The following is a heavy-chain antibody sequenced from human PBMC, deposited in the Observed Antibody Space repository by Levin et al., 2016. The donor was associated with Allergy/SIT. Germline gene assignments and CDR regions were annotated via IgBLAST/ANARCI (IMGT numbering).Heavy chain of an antibody. CDR1: GFTFSSYS. J-gene: IGHJ6*02. V-gene: IGHV3-48*01. CDR3: ARDDGSSWYFAGGMDV. CDR2: ISSSSSTI. Sequence: GGSLRLSCAASGFTFSSYSMNWVRQAPGKGLEWVSYISSSSSTIYYADSVKGRFTISRDNAKNSLYLQMNSLRAEDTAVYYCARDDGSSWYFAGGMDVWGQGTTVTVSS. D-gene: IGHD6-13*01.